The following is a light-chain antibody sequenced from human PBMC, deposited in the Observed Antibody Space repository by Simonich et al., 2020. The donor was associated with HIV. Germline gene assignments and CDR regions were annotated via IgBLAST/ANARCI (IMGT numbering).Light chain of an antibody. CDR2: DVS. Sequence: QSALTQPRSVSGSPGQSVTISCTGTSSDVGGYNYVSWYQNHPGKAPKLMIYDVSKRPSGVPNRFSGSKAGNTASLTISGLQAEDEADYNCCSYAGSYWVFGGGTKLTVL. CDR1: SSDVGGYNY. V-gene: IGLV2-11*01. CDR3: CSYAGSYWV. J-gene: IGLJ3*02.